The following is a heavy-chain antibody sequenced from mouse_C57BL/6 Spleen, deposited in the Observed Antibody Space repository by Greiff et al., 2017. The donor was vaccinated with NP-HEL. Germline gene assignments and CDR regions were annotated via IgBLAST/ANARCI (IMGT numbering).Heavy chain of an antibody. Sequence: DVKLQESGPVLVKPGASVKMSCKASGYTFTDYYMNWVKQSHGKSLEWIGVINPYNGGTSYNQKFKGKATLSVDKSSSTAYMELNSLTSEDSAVYYCARSYYGYDAWFAYWGQGTLVTVSA. CDR3: ARSYYGYDAWFAY. D-gene: IGHD2-2*01. CDR1: GYTFTDYY. CDR2: INPYNGGT. V-gene: IGHV1-19*01. J-gene: IGHJ3*01.